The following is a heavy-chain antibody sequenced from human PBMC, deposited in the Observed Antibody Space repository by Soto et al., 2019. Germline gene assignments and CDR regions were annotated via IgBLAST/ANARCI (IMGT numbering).Heavy chain of an antibody. CDR1: GITFSNYA. Sequence: EVQLLESGGGLVQPGGSLRLSCAASGITFSNYAMTWVRQAPGKGLEWVSVISDSGSFTFYADSVKGRFTISRDNSGGTLYLQMNSLSAEDTAIYDCANRPLNGGRWYCDLGGRGTLVTVSS. J-gene: IGHJ2*01. CDR3: ANRPLNGGRWYCDL. CDR2: ISDSGSFT. V-gene: IGHV3-23*01. D-gene: IGHD7-27*01.